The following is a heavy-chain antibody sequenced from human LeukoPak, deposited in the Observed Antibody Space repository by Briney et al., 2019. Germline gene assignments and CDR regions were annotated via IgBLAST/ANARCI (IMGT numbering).Heavy chain of an antibody. J-gene: IGHJ3*02. D-gene: IGHD3-10*01. CDR1: GFTFSSYA. CDR3: AKDLYGPRYGSGPRDAFDI. V-gene: IGHV3-23*01. Sequence: GGSLRLSCAASGFTFSSYAMSWVRQAPGKGLEWVSAISGSGGSTYYADSVKGRFTISRDNSKNTLYLQMNSLRAEDTAVYYCAKDLYGPRYGSGPRDAFDIWGQGTMVTVSS. CDR2: ISGSGGST.